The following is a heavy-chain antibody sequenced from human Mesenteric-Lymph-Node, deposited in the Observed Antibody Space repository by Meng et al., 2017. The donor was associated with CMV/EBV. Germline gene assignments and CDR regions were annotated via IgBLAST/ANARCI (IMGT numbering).Heavy chain of an antibody. CDR1: GFNFDDYG. Sequence: GESLKISCAASGFNFDDYGMSWVRQGPGKGLEWVSYIHYIGGSTDYADSVKGRFTIFSDNAKSSQYMQMNSLRDEDTAIYYCAAGIVGEGLDFWGQGTLVTVSS. CDR3: AAGIVGEGLDF. CDR2: IHYIGGST. D-gene: IGHD1-26*01. V-gene: IGHV3-20*04. J-gene: IGHJ4*02.